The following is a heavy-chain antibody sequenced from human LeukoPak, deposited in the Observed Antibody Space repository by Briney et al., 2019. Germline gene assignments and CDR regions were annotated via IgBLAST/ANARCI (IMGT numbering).Heavy chain of an antibody. CDR1: GCTFTSYY. J-gene: IGHJ4*02. CDR2: INPSGGST. D-gene: IGHD2-21*02. CDR3: ARPYCGGDCYSYYFDY. Sequence: GASVKVSCKASGCTFTSYYMHWVRQAPGQGLEWMGIINPSGGSTSYAQKFQGRVTMTRDTSTSTVYMELSSLRSEDTAVYYCARPYCGGDCYSYYFDYWGQGTLVTVSS. V-gene: IGHV1-46*01.